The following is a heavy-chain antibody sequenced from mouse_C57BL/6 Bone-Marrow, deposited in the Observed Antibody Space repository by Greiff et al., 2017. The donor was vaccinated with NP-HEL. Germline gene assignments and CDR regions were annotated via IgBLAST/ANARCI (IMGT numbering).Heavy chain of an antibody. J-gene: IGHJ4*01. CDR3: AYSYAMDY. CDR1: GYTFTSYW. CDR2: IDPSDSYT. D-gene: IGHD2-1*01. V-gene: IGHV1-59*01. Sequence: QVQLQQPGAGLVRPGTSVKLSCKASGYTFTSYWMHWVKQRPGQGLEWIGVIDPSDSYTNYNQKFKGKATLTVDTSSSTAYMQLSSLTSEDSAVYYCAYSYAMDYWGQGTSVTVSS.